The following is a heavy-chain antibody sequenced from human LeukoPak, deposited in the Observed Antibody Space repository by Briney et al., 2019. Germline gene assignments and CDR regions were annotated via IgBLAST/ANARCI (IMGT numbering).Heavy chain of an antibody. D-gene: IGHD3-10*01. CDR3: ARGDPNYYGSGSLIYFYY. Sequence: GGSLRLSCAASGFTFSSYEMNWVRQAPGKGLEWVSYISSSGSTIYYADSVKGRFTISRDTDKNSLYLQMRRRRAEDTAVYYCARGDPNYYGSGSLIYFYYWGQRTLVTVSS. CDR1: GFTFSSYE. CDR2: ISSSGSTI. V-gene: IGHV3-48*03. J-gene: IGHJ4*02.